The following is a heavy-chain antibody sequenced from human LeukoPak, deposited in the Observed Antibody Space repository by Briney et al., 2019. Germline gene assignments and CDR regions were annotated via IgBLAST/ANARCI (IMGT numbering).Heavy chain of an antibody. Sequence: SETLSLTCTDSGGSISSYYWSWIRQPPGKGLEWIGYIYYIGSTNYNPSLKSRVTISVDTSKSQFSLKLSPVTAADTAVYYCARDGAYSSGWSVDRWDYYGMDVWGKGTTVTVSS. D-gene: IGHD6-19*01. CDR1: GGSISSYY. J-gene: IGHJ6*04. CDR3: ARDGAYSSGWSVDRWDYYGMDV. V-gene: IGHV4-59*01. CDR2: IYYIGST.